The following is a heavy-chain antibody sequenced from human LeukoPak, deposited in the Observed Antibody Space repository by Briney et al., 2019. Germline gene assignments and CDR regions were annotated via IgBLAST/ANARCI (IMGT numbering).Heavy chain of an antibody. D-gene: IGHD3-22*01. J-gene: IGHJ5*02. CDR1: GGSISSYY. CDR3: ARESHYYDSSGYYIRWFDP. V-gene: IGHV4-59*01. Sequence: PSETLSLTCTVSGGSISSYYWSWIRQPPGKGLEWIGYIYYSGSTNYNPSPKSRVNISVDTSKNQFSLKLSSVTAADTAVYYCARESHYYDSSGYYIRWFDPWGQGTLVTVSS. CDR2: IYYSGST.